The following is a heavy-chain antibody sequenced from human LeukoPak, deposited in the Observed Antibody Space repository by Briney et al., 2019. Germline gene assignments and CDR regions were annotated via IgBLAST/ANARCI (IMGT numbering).Heavy chain of an antibody. J-gene: IGHJ5*02. CDR2: IIPIFGTA. Sequence: SVKVSCKASGGTFSSYAISWVRRAPGQGLEWMGGIIPIFGTANYAQQFQGRVTITADESRSTAYLELSSLRSEDTAVYYCASTPAGGSGSRRTFNCFAPAGREPLVTVSS. V-gene: IGHV1-69*13. CDR3: ASTPAGGSGSRRTFNCFAP. CDR1: GGTFSSYA. D-gene: IGHD3-10*01.